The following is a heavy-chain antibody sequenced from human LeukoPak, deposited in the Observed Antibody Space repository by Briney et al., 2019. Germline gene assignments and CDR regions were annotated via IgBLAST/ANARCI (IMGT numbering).Heavy chain of an antibody. Sequence: GGSLRLSCAASGFTFSSYSMNWVRQAPGKGLDWVSSISSSSSYIYYADSVKGRFTISRDNAKNSLYLQMNSLRAEDTAVYYCARDPTVTTSFDYWGQGTLVTVSS. CDR3: ARDPTVTTSFDY. CDR2: ISSSSSYI. J-gene: IGHJ4*02. V-gene: IGHV3-21*01. CDR1: GFTFSSYS. D-gene: IGHD4-17*01.